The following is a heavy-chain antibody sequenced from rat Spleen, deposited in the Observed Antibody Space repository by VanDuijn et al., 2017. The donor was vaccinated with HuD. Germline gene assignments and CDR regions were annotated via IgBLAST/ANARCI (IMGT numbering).Heavy chain of an antibody. Sequence: EVQLVESGGGLVQPGRSLKLSCAASGFTFSNYGMAWVRQAPKKGLEWVAIITYDGSSTYYRDSVKGRFTISRDNAKTSLYLQMDSLRSADTATYYCARHGYNSYLDYWGQGVMVTVSS. CDR1: GFTFSNYG. CDR3: ARHGYNSYLDY. D-gene: IGHD1-9*01. V-gene: IGHV5-29*01. J-gene: IGHJ2*01. CDR2: ITYDGSST.